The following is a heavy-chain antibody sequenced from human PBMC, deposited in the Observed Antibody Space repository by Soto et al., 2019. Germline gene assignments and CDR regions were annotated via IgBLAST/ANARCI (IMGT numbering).Heavy chain of an antibody. CDR1: GGSISSSSYY. J-gene: IGHJ4*02. Sequence: SETLSLTCTVSGGSISSSSYYWGWIRQPPGKGLEWIGSIYYSGSNYYNPSLKSRVTISVDTSKNQFSLKLSSVTAADTAVYYCASYQQYYDYIWGSYRYRNDDYWGQGTLVTVSS. CDR2: IYYSGSN. CDR3: ASYQQYYDYIWGSYRYRNDDY. V-gene: IGHV4-39*01. D-gene: IGHD3-16*02.